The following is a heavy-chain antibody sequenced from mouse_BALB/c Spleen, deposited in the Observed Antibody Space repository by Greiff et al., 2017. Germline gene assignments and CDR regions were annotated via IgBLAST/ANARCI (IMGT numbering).Heavy chain of an antibody. CDR3: ARVGRDFSWFAY. CDR2: ISYDGSN. V-gene: IGHV3-6*02. J-gene: IGHJ3*01. D-gene: IGHD3-3*01. CDR1: GYSFTSGYF. Sequence: EVKLVESGPGLVKPSQSLSLTCSVTGYSFTSGYFWNWIRQFPGNKLEWMGYISYDGSNNYNPSLKNRISITRDTSKNQFFLKLNSVTTEDTATYYCARVGRDFSWFAYWGQGTLVTVSA.